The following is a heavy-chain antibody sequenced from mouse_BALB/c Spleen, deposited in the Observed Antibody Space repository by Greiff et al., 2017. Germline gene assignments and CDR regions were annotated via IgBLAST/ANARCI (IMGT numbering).Heavy chain of an antibody. CDR2: IRNKANGYTT. Sequence: DVKLVESGGGLVQPGGSLRLSCATSGFTFTDYYMSWVRQPPGKALEWLGFIRNKANGYTTEYSASVKGRFTISRDNSQSILYLQMNTLRAEDSATYYCARNYRYDGAMDYWGQGTSVTVSS. D-gene: IGHD2-14*01. CDR3: ARNYRYDGAMDY. V-gene: IGHV7-3*02. CDR1: GFTFTDYY. J-gene: IGHJ4*01.